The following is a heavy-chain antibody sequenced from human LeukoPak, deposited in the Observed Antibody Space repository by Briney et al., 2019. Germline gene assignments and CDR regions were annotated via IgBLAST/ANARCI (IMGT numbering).Heavy chain of an antibody. CDR2: ISRSNYT. J-gene: IGHJ2*01. Sequence: GGSLRLSCAASGFTFSSYSMNWVRQAPGKGLEWVSSISRSNYTYYADSVKGRFTISRDNAKNSLYLQMNSLRAEDTAVYYCAVAGLSYWYFDLWGRGTLVTVSS. CDR1: GFTFSSYS. CDR3: AVAGLSYWYFDL. V-gene: IGHV3-21*01. D-gene: IGHD6-19*01.